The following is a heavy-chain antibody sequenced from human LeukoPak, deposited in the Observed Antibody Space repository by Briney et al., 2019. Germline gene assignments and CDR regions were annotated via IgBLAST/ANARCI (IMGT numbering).Heavy chain of an antibody. V-gene: IGHV4-59*01. D-gene: IGHD5-18*01. CDR2: IYYSGST. CDR3: AGRGYSYGFNAFDI. CDR1: GGSISSYY. J-gene: IGHJ3*02. Sequence: SETLSLTCTVSGGSISSYYWSWIRQPPGEGLEWIGYIYYSGSTNYNPSLKSRVTISVDTSKNQFSLKLSSVTAADTAVYYCAGRGYSYGFNAFDIWGQGTMVTVSS.